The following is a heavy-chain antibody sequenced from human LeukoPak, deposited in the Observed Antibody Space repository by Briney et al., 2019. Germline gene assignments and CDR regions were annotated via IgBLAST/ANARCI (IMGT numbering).Heavy chain of an antibody. D-gene: IGHD2-21*01. CDR1: GYTFTGYH. CDR2: INPNTGGR. Sequence: GASVKVSCKASGYTFTGYHMHWVRQAPGQGLDWMGWINPNTGGRMYAQKFQHRVTMTRDTYISTAYIELSRLRSDVTAVFYCGSFGGDAGFFDSWGQGTMVTVSS. V-gene: IGHV1-2*02. J-gene: IGHJ4*02. CDR3: GSFGGDAGFFDS.